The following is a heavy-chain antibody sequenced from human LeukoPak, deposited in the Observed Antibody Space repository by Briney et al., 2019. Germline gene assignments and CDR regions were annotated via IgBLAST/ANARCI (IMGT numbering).Heavy chain of an antibody. CDR2: INPNNGGT. J-gene: IGHJ6*03. CDR1: GYSFIGYY. Sequence: ASVKVSCKASGYSFIGYYMHWVRQAPGQGLEWMGRINPNNGGTNYAQKFQGRVTMTRDTSISTAYMELSRLRSDDTAVYNCARIIAAAGTGNYYYYYMDVWGKGTTVTVSS. CDR3: ARIIAAAGTGNYYYYYMDV. D-gene: IGHD6-13*01. V-gene: IGHV1-2*06.